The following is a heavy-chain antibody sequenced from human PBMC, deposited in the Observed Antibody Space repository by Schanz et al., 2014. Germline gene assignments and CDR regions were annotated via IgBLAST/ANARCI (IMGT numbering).Heavy chain of an antibody. V-gene: IGHV3-66*01. D-gene: IGHD3-22*01. Sequence: EGQLAESGGGLVQPGGSLRLSCAVSGFTGSSNHMSWVRQAPGKGLEWVSVIYSGIGAYYADSVKDRFTVSRDNSKNTVYLQMNRLRAEDTAVYYCARVHHYDPSGWGYFDYWGQGALVTVSS. CDR1: GFTGSSNH. CDR2: IYSGIGA. J-gene: IGHJ4*02. CDR3: ARVHHYDPSGWGYFDY.